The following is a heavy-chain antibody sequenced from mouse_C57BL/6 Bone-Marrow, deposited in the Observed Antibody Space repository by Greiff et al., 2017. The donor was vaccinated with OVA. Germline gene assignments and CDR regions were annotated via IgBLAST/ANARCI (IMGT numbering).Heavy chain of an antibody. CDR2: IDPENGDP. CDR3: TTSGNWDYFDY. J-gene: IGHJ2*01. V-gene: IGHV14-4*01. CDR1: GFNIKDDY. D-gene: IGHD4-1*01. Sequence: EVQLQQSGAELVRPGASVKLSCTASGFNIKDDYMHWVKQRPEQGLEWIGWIDPENGDPEYASKFQGKATITADTSSNTAYLQLSSLTSEDTAVYYCTTSGNWDYFDYWGQGTTLTVSS.